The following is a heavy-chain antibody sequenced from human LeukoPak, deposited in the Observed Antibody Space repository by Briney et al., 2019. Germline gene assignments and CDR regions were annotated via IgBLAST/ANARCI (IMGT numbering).Heavy chain of an antibody. CDR3: ARAGEYGITGINY. V-gene: IGHV3-30*03. Sequence: GGSLRLSCAASGFTFSSYGMHWVRQAPGKGLEWVAVISYDGSNKYYADSVKGRFTISRDNSKNTLYLQMNSLRAEDTAVYYCARAGEYGITGINYWGQGTLVTVSS. CDR1: GFTFSSYG. CDR2: ISYDGSNK. D-gene: IGHD1-20*01. J-gene: IGHJ4*02.